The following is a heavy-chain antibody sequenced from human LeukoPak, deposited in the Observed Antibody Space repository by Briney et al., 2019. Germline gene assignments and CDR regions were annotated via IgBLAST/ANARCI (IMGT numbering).Heavy chain of an antibody. D-gene: IGHD1-1*01. V-gene: IGHV4-30-2*01. Sequence: SQTLSLTCTVSGGSISSGGYYWSWIRQPPGKGLEWIGYINHSGSTYYNPSLKSRVTISVDRSKNQFSLKLSSVTAADTAVYYCARDAGRKGLDYWGQGTLVTVSS. CDR1: GGSISSGGYY. J-gene: IGHJ4*02. CDR3: ARDAGRKGLDY. CDR2: INHSGST.